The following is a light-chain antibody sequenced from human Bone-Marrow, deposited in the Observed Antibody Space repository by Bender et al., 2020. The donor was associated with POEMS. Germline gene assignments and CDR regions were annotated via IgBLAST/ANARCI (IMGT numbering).Light chain of an antibody. Sequence: SYELTQPPSVSVSPGQTARIACSGDGLSKEYAYWYQQKPGQAPVLLIYRDVERPSGIPERFSGSTSGTTVTLTISGVQAEDEADYYCQSADRDGTWVFGGGTKVTVL. CDR3: QSADRDGTWV. CDR1: GLSKEY. CDR2: RDV. J-gene: IGLJ3*02. V-gene: IGLV3-25*03.